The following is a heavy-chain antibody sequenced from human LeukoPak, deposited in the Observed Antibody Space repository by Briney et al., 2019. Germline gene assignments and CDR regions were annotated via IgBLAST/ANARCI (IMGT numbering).Heavy chain of an antibody. J-gene: IGHJ5*02. Sequence: ASVKVSCKASRYTFTSYDINWVRQATGQGLEWMGWMNPNSGNTGCAQKFQGRVTMTRNTSISTAYMELSSLRSEDTAVYYCARSPVGHYGWFDPWGQGTLVTVSS. CDR1: RYTFTSYD. V-gene: IGHV1-8*01. CDR3: ARSPVGHYGWFDP. CDR2: MNPNSGNT. D-gene: IGHD1-26*01.